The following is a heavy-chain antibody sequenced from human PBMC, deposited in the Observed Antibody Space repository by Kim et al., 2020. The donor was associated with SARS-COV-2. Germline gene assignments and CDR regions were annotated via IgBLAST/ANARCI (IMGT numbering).Heavy chain of an antibody. V-gene: IGHV4-4*02. Sequence: SRTNNYHPSLKSPVPISVDKSKNQFSPKLSSVTAAETAVYYCARDRAMDVWGQGTTVTVSS. CDR3: ARDRAMDV. J-gene: IGHJ6*02. CDR2: SRTN.